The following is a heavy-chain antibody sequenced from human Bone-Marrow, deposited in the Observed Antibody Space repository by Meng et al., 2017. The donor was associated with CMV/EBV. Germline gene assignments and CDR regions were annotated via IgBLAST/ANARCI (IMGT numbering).Heavy chain of an antibody. Sequence: GGSLILSCAASGFTFSSHAMSWVRQAPGKGPEWVSAISRGGESTYYADSVKGRFTISRDNSKNTLYLQINSLRAEDTAVYYCAKEWSAWELLGNHFDYWGQGTLVTVSS. D-gene: IGHD1-26*01. J-gene: IGHJ4*02. CDR2: ISRGGEST. CDR1: GFTFSSHA. V-gene: IGHV3-23*01. CDR3: AKEWSAWELLGNHFDY.